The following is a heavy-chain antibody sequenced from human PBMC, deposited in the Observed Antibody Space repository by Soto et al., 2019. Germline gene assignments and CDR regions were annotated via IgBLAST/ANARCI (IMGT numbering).Heavy chain of an antibody. CDR2: IKTRSYNYAT. J-gene: IGHJ4*02. Sequence: EVQLVESGGGLVQPGGSVILSCAASGFTFSGSAIHWVRQASGKGLEWLGRIKTRSYNYATAYTASLKGRFTISRDDSKTPAYLQKNSLKTKDTAVYFCSRLRTGGDDSDSPTYYLDSWGQGTLVTVSS. V-gene: IGHV3-73*02. D-gene: IGHD1-26*01. CDR1: GFTFSGSA. CDR3: SRLRTGGDDSDSPTYYLDS.